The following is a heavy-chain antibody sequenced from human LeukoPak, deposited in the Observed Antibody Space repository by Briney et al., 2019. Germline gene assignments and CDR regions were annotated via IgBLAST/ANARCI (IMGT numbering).Heavy chain of an antibody. CDR2: ISSSSSTI. V-gene: IGHV3-48*04. CDR3: ARVRAAADHYYYYGTDV. CDR1: GFTFSGYS. Sequence: GGSLRLSCAASGFTFSGYSMNWVRQAPGKGLEWVSYISSSSSTIYYADSVKGRFTISRDNAKNTLYLQMNSLRAEDTAVYYCARVRAAADHYYYYGTDVWGQGTTVTVSS. J-gene: IGHJ6*02. D-gene: IGHD6-13*01.